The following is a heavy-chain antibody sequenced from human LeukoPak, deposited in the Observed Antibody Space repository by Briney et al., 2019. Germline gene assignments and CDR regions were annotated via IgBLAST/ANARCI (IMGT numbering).Heavy chain of an antibody. CDR2: IYTSGST. V-gene: IGHV4-61*02. CDR1: GGPISSGSYY. J-gene: IGHJ4*02. Sequence: SETLSLTCTVSGGPISSGSYYWSWIRQPAGKGLEWIGRIYTSGSTNYNPSLKSRVTISVDTSKNQFSLKLSSVTAADTAVYYCAILFGDSSGYYSIFNYWGQGTLVTVSS. D-gene: IGHD3-22*01. CDR3: AILFGDSSGYYSIFNY.